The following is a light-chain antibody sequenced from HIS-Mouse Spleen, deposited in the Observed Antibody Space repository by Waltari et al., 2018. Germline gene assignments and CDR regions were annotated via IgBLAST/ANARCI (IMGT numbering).Light chain of an antibody. CDR3: SSYTSSSTFGV. CDR2: EVS. V-gene: IGLV2-18*02. J-gene: IGLJ1*01. CDR1: SSDVGSYNR. Sequence: QSALTQPPSVSGSPGQSVTIPCTRTSSDVGSYNRVSWYQQPPGTAPKLMIYEVSNRPSGVPDRFSGSKSGNTASLTISGLQAEDEADYYCSSYTSSSTFGVFGTGTKVTVL.